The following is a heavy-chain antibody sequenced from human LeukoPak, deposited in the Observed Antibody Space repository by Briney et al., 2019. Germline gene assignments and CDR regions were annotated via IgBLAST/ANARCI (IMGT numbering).Heavy chain of an antibody. CDR1: GFTFSSYA. J-gene: IGHJ5*02. V-gene: IGHV3-30*01. D-gene: IGHD2-15*01. CDR2: ISCDGSNK. CDR3: ARVGGSSSP. Sequence: WRSLRLSCAASGFTFSSYAMHWVRQAPGKGLEWVAVISCDGSNKYYADSVKGRFTISRDNSKNTLYLQMNSLRAEDTAVYYCARVGGSSSPWGQGTLVTVSS.